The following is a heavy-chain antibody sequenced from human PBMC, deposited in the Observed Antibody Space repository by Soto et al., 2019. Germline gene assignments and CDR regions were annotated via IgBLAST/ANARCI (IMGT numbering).Heavy chain of an antibody. D-gene: IGHD6-19*01. CDR2: IYYSGST. Sequence: WTWIRQPPGKGLEWIGYIYYSGSTNYNPSLKSRVTISVDTSKNQFSLRLSSVTAADTAVYYCASRSSGWYYGMDVWDQGTTVTVSS. CDR3: ASRSSGWYYGMDV. J-gene: IGHJ6*02. V-gene: IGHV4-59*08.